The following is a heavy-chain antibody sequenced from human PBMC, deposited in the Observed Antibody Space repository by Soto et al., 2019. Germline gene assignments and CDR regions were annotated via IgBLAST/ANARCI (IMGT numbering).Heavy chain of an antibody. CDR2: IWYGGSKK. V-gene: IGHV3-33*01. CDR3: ARPYGSGSYGLYS. J-gene: IGHJ4*02. D-gene: IGHD3-10*01. CDR1: GFTFSTYG. Sequence: GGSLRLSCAASGFTFSTYGMHWVRQAPGKGLEWVAVIWYGGSKKYYVDSVRGRFAISRDQSKSTMYLQMNSLRADDTAVYYCARPYGSGSYGLYSWGQGTLVTVSS.